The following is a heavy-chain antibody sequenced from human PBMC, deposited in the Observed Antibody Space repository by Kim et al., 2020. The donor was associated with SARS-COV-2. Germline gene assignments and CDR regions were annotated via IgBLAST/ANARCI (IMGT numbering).Heavy chain of an antibody. CDR1: GGTFSSYA. CDR3: AGEQWLGSFDY. Sequence: SVKVSCKASGGTFSSYAISWVRQAPVQGLEWMGGIIPIFGTANYAQKFQGRVTITADESTSTAYMELSSLRSEDTAVYYCAGEQWLGSFDYWGQGTLVTVSS. V-gene: IGHV1-69*13. J-gene: IGHJ4*02. CDR2: IIPIFGTA. D-gene: IGHD6-19*01.